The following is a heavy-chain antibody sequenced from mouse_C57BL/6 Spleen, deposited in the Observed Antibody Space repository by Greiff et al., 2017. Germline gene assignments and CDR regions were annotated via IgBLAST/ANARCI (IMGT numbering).Heavy chain of an antibody. Sequence: VQLQQSGAELVRPGASVKLSCTASGFNIKDYYMHWVKQRPEQGLEWIGRIDPEDGDTEYAPKFQGKATMTADTSSTTAYLQLSSLTSEDTAVYYCTTWGPGDFDDWGQGTTLTVSS. J-gene: IGHJ2*01. V-gene: IGHV14-1*01. CDR1: GFNIKDYY. CDR3: TTWGPGDFDD. CDR2: IDPEDGDT.